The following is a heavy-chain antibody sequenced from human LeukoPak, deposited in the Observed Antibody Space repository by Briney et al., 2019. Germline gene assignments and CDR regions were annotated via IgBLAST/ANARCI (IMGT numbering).Heavy chain of an antibody. CDR1: GFTLSSHS. J-gene: IGHJ4*02. CDR3: VRDTDQYCGRDCYVDY. Sequence: GGSLRLSCAASGFTLSSHSMNWVRQAPGKGLEWVSSISSSSSYIYYADSVKGRFTISRDNARNSLYLQMNSLRAEDTAVYYCVRDTDQYCGRDCYVDYWGQGTLVTVSS. CDR2: ISSSSSYI. V-gene: IGHV3-21*01. D-gene: IGHD2-21*02.